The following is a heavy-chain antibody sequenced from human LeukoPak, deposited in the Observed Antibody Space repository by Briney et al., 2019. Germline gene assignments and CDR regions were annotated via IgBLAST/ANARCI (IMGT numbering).Heavy chain of an antibody. CDR3: ARGAPVVVPSDYGPGYFRL. V-gene: IGHV1-46*01. Sequence: GASVKVSCKASGYTFSTYYMHWLRLAPGHGLQWMGIINPSGAGTSYAQKFQGRVTMTRDTSTSTVYMELSSLRSEDTAVYYCARGAPVVVPSDYGPGYFRLWGQGTLVTVSS. D-gene: IGHD2-15*01. CDR1: GYTFSTYY. J-gene: IGHJ1*01. CDR2: INPSGAGT.